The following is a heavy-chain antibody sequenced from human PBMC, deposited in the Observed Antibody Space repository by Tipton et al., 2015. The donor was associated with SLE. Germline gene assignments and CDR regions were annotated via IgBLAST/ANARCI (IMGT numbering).Heavy chain of an antibody. J-gene: IGHJ5*02. V-gene: IGHV3-21*01. CDR1: GFTFSSYS. CDR2: ISSSSSYL. D-gene: IGHD3-10*01. CDR3: ARDRSGSYTGPYWFDP. Sequence: SLRLSCAASGFTFSSYSMNWVRQAPGKGLEWVSSISSSSSYLYYADSVKGRFTISRDNAKNSLYLQMNSLRAEDTAVYYCARDRSGSYTGPYWFDPWGQGTLVTVSS.